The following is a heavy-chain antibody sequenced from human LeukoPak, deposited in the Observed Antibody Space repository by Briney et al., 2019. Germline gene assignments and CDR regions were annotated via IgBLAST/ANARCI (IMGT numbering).Heavy chain of an antibody. J-gene: IGHJ4*02. Sequence: PGGSLRFSCAASGFTFSSYSMSWVRQAPGKGLEWVSIISYSGGSTFYADSVKGRFTISRDNSKNTLSLQMNSLRAEDTAVYYCAKDGGYCSGGSCYRRYNFDYWGQGTLVTVSS. D-gene: IGHD2-15*01. CDR3: AKDGGYCSGGSCYRRYNFDY. CDR2: ISYSGGST. CDR1: GFTFSSYS. V-gene: IGHV3-23*01.